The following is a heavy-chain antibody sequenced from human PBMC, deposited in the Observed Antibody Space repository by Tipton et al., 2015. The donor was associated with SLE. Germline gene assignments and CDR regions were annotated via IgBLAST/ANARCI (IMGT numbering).Heavy chain of an antibody. CDR1: GYSISSGFY. CDR2: MYHSGST. J-gene: IGHJ4*02. CDR3: ARSSSVRTLLWPTFAY. D-gene: IGHD2/OR15-2a*01. V-gene: IGHV4-38-2*02. Sequence: TLSLTCTVSGYSISSGFYWGWVRQPPGKGLEWIGSMYHSGSTYYNPSLKSRVTISVDTSKNQFSLRLSSVTAADTAVYFCARSSSVRTLLWPTFAYWGQGTLVTVSS.